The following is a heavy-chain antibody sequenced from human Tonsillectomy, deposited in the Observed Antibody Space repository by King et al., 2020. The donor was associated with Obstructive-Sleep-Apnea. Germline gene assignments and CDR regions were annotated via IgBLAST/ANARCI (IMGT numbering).Heavy chain of an antibody. Sequence: VQLVESGGGLAQPGRSLRLSRAASGFTFEYYAMHWVRQAPGKGLEWVDGIRWEGGSRGFADSVKGRFTISRDNAKSSLYLQMNSLRAEDTALYYCAKDISYDILTGDFDYWGQGTLVTVSS. CDR1: GFTFEYYA. CDR3: AKDISYDILTGDFDY. CDR2: IRWEGGSR. D-gene: IGHD3-9*01. J-gene: IGHJ4*02. V-gene: IGHV3-9*01.